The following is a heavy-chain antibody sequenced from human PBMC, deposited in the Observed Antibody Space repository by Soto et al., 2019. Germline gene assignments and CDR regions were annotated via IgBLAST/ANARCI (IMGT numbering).Heavy chain of an antibody. V-gene: IGHV4-34*01. D-gene: IGHD3-22*01. J-gene: IGHJ6*02. Sequence: QVQLQQWGAGLLKPSETLSLTCAVYGGSFSGYYWSWIRQPPGKGLEWIGEINHSGSTNYNPSLKSRVTISVDTSKNQFSLKLSSVTAADTAVYYCARLLRYDSSGYYPNYYYYGMDVWGQGTTVTVSS. CDR3: ARLLRYDSSGYYPNYYYYGMDV. CDR1: GGSFSGYY. CDR2: INHSGST.